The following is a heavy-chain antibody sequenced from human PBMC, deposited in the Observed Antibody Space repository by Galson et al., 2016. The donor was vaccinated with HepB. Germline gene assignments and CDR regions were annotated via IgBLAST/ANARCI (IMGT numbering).Heavy chain of an antibody. D-gene: IGHD1-1*01. V-gene: IGHV3-33*01. CDR1: GFSFSSYG. J-gene: IGHJ4*02. CDR2: MWFAGGNK. CDR3: ARDQTGSIDY. Sequence: SLRLSCAASGFSFSSYGMHWVRQAPGKGLEWVAVMWFAGGNKYYAHSVKGRFTISRDNSKNTVYLQMNSLRAEDTAVYYCARDQTGSIDYWGQGTLVTVSS.